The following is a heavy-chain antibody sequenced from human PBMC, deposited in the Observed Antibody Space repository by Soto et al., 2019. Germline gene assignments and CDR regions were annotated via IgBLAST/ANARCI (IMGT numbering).Heavy chain of an antibody. CDR1: GYTFTTYD. V-gene: IGHV1-18*01. Sequence: QVQLVQSGAEVKKPGASVKVSCKTSGYTFTTYDISWVRQAPGQGLEWLGWISPYTGDTKYAQKVQGRVTMTTDTSTNTAYMELRSLRSDDTVVYYCARDPGGATGFDPWGQGTLVTVSS. CDR2: ISPYTGDT. D-gene: IGHD1-1*01. J-gene: IGHJ5*02. CDR3: ARDPGGATGFDP.